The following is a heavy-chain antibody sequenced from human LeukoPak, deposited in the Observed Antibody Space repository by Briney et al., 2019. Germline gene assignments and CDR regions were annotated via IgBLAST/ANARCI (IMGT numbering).Heavy chain of an antibody. Sequence: GGSLRLSCAASGFTFSSYAMSWVRQAPGEGLEWVSAISGSGGSTYYADSVKGRFTISRDNSKNTLYLQMNSLRAEDTAVYYCAKDLTSPAATTYYFDYWGQGTLVTVSS. CDR3: AKDLTSPAATTYYFDY. CDR2: ISGSGGST. V-gene: IGHV3-23*01. J-gene: IGHJ4*02. D-gene: IGHD2-2*01. CDR1: GFTFSSYA.